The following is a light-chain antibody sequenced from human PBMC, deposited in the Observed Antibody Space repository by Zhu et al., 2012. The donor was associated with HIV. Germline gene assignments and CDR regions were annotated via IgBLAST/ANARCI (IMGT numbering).Light chain of an antibody. CDR3: QQYGSSPTWT. V-gene: IGKV3-20*01. J-gene: IGKJ1*01. CDR2: GAS. CDR1: QVVNSNN. Sequence: EIVLTQSPGTLFLSPGERATLSCRTSQVVNSNNLAWYQQKPGQAPRPVIYGASTRAAGIPDRFSASGSGTDFTLTISRLEPEDLGMYFCQQYGSSPTWTFGQGTKVEVK.